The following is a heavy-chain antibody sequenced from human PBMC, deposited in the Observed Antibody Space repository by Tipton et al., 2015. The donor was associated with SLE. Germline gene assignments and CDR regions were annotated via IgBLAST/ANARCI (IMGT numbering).Heavy chain of an antibody. J-gene: IGHJ4*02. CDR3: AREEHYYDSSGHLDY. V-gene: IGHV4-34*01. CDR1: GGSFSGYF. D-gene: IGHD3-22*01. CDR2: VNHSGST. Sequence: TLSLTCAVYGGSFSGYFWSWIRQPPGKGLEWIGEVNHSGSTNYNPSLKSRVTISVDTSKNQFSLKLSSVTAADTAVYYCAREEHYYDSSGHLDYWGQGTLVTVSS.